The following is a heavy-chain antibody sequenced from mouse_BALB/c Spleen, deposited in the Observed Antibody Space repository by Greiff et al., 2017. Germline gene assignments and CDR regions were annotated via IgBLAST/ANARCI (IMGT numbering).Heavy chain of an antibody. Sequence: VKLVESGAELVRPGVSVKISCKGSGYTFTDYAMHWVKQSHAKSLEWIGVISTYYGDASYNQKFKGKATMTVDKSSSTAYLQLSSLTSEDTAVYYCALYYYGSSYAMDYWGQGTSVTVSS. V-gene: IGHV1-67*01. D-gene: IGHD1-1*01. CDR1: GYTFTDYA. J-gene: IGHJ4*01. CDR2: ISTYYGDA. CDR3: ALYYYGSSYAMDY.